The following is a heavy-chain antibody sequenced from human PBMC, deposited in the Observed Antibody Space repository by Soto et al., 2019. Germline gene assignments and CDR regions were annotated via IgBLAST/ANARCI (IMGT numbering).Heavy chain of an antibody. V-gene: IGHV3-7*01. Sequence: EVQLVESGGGLVQPGGSLRLSCTASGITLSRDWMTWVRQAPGKGLEWVASIKPDGSGEYYLASVKGRFTISRDNTKNSLYLQANVLRAEDTAMYCCAKLLNGVTALDYWGQGTLVTVSS. CDR1: GITLSRDW. D-gene: IGHD2-21*02. CDR3: AKLLNGVTALDY. CDR2: IKPDGSGE. J-gene: IGHJ4*02.